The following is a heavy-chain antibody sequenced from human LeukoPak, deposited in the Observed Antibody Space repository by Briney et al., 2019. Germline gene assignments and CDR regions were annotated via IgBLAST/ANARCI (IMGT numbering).Heavy chain of an antibody. CDR3: ARILLYYYDSSGYFDDAFDI. CDR2: ISGSGGST. J-gene: IGHJ3*02. V-gene: IGHV3-23*01. CDR1: GFTFSSYA. Sequence: PGGSLRLSCAASGFTFSSYAMSWVRQAPGKGLEWVSAISGSGGSTYYADSVKGRFAISRDNSKNTLYLQMNSLRAEDTAVYYCARILLYYYDSSGYFDDAFDIWGQGTMVTVSS. D-gene: IGHD3-22*01.